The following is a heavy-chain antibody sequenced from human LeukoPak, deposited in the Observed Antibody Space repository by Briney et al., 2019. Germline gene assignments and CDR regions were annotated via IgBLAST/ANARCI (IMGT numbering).Heavy chain of an antibody. CDR3: AKSSYYDSSGYCREYYFDY. V-gene: IGHV3-33*06. CDR2: IWYDGSNK. CDR1: GFTFSSYG. D-gene: IGHD3-22*01. J-gene: IGHJ4*02. Sequence: GGSLRLSCAASGFTFSSYGMHWVRQAPGKGLEWVAVIWYDGSNKYYADSVKGRFTISRDNSKNTLYLQMNSLRAEDTAVYYCAKSSYYDSSGYCREYYFDYWGQGTLVTVSS.